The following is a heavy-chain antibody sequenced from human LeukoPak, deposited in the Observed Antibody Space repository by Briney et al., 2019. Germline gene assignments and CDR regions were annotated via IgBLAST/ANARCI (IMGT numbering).Heavy chain of an antibody. V-gene: IGHV3-23*01. Sequence: GGSLRLSCAASGFTFSSYATSWVRQAPGKGLEWVSAISDSGNTYHADSVKGRFTISRDSSKNTLFLQMNRPRPEDAAVYYCAKAPVTTCRGAYCYPFDYWGQGTLVTVSS. CDR2: ISDSGNT. CDR1: GFTFSSYA. J-gene: IGHJ4*02. CDR3: AKAPVTTCRGAYCYPFDY. D-gene: IGHD2-21*01.